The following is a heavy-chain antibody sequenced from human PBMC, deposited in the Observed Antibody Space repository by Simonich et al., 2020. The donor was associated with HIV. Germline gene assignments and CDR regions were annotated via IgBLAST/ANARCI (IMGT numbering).Heavy chain of an antibody. J-gene: IGHJ4*02. CDR1: GFTFSSYA. D-gene: IGHD3-16*01. V-gene: IGHV3-30*07. CDR3: ASGGSISSVWADDY. CDR2: ISYDGSNK. Sequence: QVQLVESGGGVVQPGRSLRLSCAASGFTFSSYAMHGVRQAPGKGLEWVAVISYDGSNKYYADSGKGRFTISRDNSKNTLYLQMNSLRAEDTAVYYCASGGSISSVWADDYWGQGTLVTVSS.